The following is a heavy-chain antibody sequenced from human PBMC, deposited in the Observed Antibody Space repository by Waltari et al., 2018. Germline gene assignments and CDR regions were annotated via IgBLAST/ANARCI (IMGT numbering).Heavy chain of an antibody. V-gene: IGHV3-23*01. CDR2: ISGSGGST. J-gene: IGHJ6*02. CDR3: ANFISPGFYYYYGMDV. Sequence: EVQLLESGGGLVQPGGSLRLSCAASGFTFSSYAMSWVRQAPGKGREWVSAISGSGGSTYYADSVKGRFTISRDNSKNTLYLQMNSLRAEDTAVYYCANFISPGFYYYYGMDVWGQGTTVTVSS. CDR1: GFTFSSYA.